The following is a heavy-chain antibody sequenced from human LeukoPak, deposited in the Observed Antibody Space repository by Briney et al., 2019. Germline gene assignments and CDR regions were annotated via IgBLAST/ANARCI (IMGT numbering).Heavy chain of an antibody. D-gene: IGHD3-10*01. CDR1: GGSISSSSYY. CDR2: IYYSGST. V-gene: IGHV4-39*07. J-gene: IGHJ4*02. Sequence: SETLSLTCTVSGGSISSSSYYWGWIRQPPGKGLEWIGSIYYSGSTYYNPSLKSRVTISVDTSKNQFSLKLNSVTAADTAVYYCGRDLVRGVITYWGQGTLVTVSS. CDR3: GRDLVRGVITY.